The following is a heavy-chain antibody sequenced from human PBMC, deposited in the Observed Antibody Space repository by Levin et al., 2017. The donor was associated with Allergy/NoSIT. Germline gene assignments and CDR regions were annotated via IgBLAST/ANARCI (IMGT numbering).Heavy chain of an antibody. Sequence: PGGSLRLSCAASGFTFSNAWMSWVRQAPGKGLEWIGRIKSKTDGGTTDYAAPVKGRFTISRDDSKTTLYLQMNSLKTEDTAVYHCTTDDYYDSRGYSIGFAHWGQGTLVTVSS. V-gene: IGHV3-15*01. D-gene: IGHD3-22*01. CDR1: GFTFSNAW. CDR2: IKSKTDGGTT. J-gene: IGHJ4*02. CDR3: TTDDYYDSRGYSIGFAH.